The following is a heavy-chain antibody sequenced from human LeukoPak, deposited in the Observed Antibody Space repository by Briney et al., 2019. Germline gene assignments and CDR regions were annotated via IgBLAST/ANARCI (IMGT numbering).Heavy chain of an antibody. CDR2: TYCRSKWYS. CDR1: GDSVASNSTA. D-gene: IGHD5-24*01. Sequence: SQTLSLTCVISGDSVASNSTACNWIRQSPSRGLEWLGRTYCRSKWYSDYAVSVKSRITINPDTSKNQFSLQLNSVTPEDTAVYYCARGGQGDGYSADEAFDFWGQGTMVTVS. CDR3: ARGGQGDGYSADEAFDF. J-gene: IGHJ3*01. V-gene: IGHV6-1*01.